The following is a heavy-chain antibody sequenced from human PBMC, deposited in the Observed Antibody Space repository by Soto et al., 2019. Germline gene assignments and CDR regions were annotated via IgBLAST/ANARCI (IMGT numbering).Heavy chain of an antibody. V-gene: IGHV3-21*01. Sequence: PGGSLGLSCTASGFTFSDYTMKWVRQAPGKGLEWVSSISRESSYIYYVDSLKGRFTISRDNAKNSVILQMAGLRVDDTGVYFCAVGAADFPTPYGRAVWGRRTTVTVPS. J-gene: IGHJ6*02. CDR3: AVGAADFPTPYGRAV. D-gene: IGHD3-3*01. CDR1: GFTFSDYT. CDR2: ISRESSYI.